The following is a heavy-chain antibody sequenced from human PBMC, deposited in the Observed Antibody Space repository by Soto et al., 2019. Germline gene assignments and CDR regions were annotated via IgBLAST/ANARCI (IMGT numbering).Heavy chain of an antibody. Sequence: GESLKISCKGSGYSFTSYWISWVRQMPGKGLEWMGRIDPSDSYTNYSPSFQGHVTISADKSISTAYLQWSSLKASDTAMYYCARWDIVVVPAAAYYYYYGMDVWGQGTMVTVSS. CDR3: ARWDIVVVPAAAYYYYYGMDV. V-gene: IGHV5-10-1*01. D-gene: IGHD2-2*01. CDR1: GYSFTSYW. J-gene: IGHJ6*02. CDR2: IDPSDSYT.